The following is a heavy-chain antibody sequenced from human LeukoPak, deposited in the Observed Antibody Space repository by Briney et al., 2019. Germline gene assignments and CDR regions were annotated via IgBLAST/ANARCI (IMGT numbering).Heavy chain of an antibody. CDR1: GFTFSSYA. J-gene: IGHJ4*02. CDR2: ISGSGGST. V-gene: IGHV3-23*01. Sequence: PRGSLRLSCAASGFTFSSYAMSWVRQAPGKGLEWVSSISGSGGSTYYADSVKGRFTISRDNSKNTLYLQMNSLRAEDTAVYYCAKDLFQFDDYSSIGLDYWGQGTLVTVSS. CDR3: AKDLFQFDDYSSIGLDY. D-gene: IGHD4-11*01.